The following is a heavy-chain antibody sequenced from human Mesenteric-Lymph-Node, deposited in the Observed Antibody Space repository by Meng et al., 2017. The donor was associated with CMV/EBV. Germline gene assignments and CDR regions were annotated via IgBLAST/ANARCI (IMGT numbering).Heavy chain of an antibody. CDR1: GYTFTGYF. Sequence: ASVKVSCKTSGYTFTGYFIHWVRQAPGQGLEWMGIINPSGGSTSYAQKFQGRVTMTTDTSTSTAYMELRSLRSDDTAVYYCASSVVPAANHYYYYYGMDVWGQGTTVTVSS. D-gene: IGHD2-2*01. CDR3: ASSVVPAANHYYYYYGMDV. V-gene: IGHV1-46*01. CDR2: INPSGGST. J-gene: IGHJ6*02.